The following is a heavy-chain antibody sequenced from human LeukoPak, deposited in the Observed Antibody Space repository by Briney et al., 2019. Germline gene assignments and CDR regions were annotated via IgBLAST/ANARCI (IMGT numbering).Heavy chain of an antibody. Sequence: PSETLSLTCTVSGGSISSSSYYWGWIRQPPGKGLEWVGSIYYSGSTYYNPSLKSRVTISVDTSKNQFSLKLSSVTAADTAVYYCAGLGTGTEPFDYWGQGTLVTVSS. CDR2: IYYSGST. D-gene: IGHD1-7*01. J-gene: IGHJ4*02. CDR3: AGLGTGTEPFDY. CDR1: GGSISSSSYY. V-gene: IGHV4-39*01.